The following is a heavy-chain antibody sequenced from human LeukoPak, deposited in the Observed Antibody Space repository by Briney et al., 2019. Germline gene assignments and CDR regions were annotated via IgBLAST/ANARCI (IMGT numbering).Heavy chain of an antibody. CDR1: GFTFSSYW. CDR2: IKQDGSEK. D-gene: IGHD1-26*01. Sequence: GGSLRLSCAASGFTFSSYWMSWVRQAPGKGLEWVANIKQDGSEKYYVDSVKGRFTISRDNAKNSLYLQMNSLRAEDMALYYCAKDNGWDIVGAHFDYWGQGTLVTVSS. V-gene: IGHV3-7*03. J-gene: IGHJ4*02. CDR3: AKDNGWDIVGAHFDY.